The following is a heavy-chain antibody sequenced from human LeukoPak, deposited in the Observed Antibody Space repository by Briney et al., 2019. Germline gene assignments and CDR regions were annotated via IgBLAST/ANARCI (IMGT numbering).Heavy chain of an antibody. CDR3: ARAEPSYGDYLPPEGFQH. D-gene: IGHD4-17*01. CDR2: IIPIFGTA. J-gene: IGHJ1*01. CDR1: GGTFSSYA. V-gene: IGHV1-69*01. Sequence: GSSVKVSCKASGGTFSSYAISWVRQAPGQGLEWMGGIIPIFGTADYAQKFQGRVTITADESTSTAYMELSSLRSEDTAVYYCARAEPSYGDYLPPEGFQHWGQGTLVTVSS.